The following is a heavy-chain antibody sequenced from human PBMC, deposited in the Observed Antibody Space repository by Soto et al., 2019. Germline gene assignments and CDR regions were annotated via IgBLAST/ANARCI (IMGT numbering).Heavy chain of an antibody. CDR3: ARDGYGVIAVAEKRDDY. CDR2: ISSSSSYI. V-gene: IGHV3-21*04. J-gene: IGHJ4*02. D-gene: IGHD6-19*01. Sequence: GGSLRLSCAASGFTFSSYGMNWVRQAPGKGLEWVSSISSSSSYIYYADSVKGRFTISRDNAKNSLYLQMNSLRADDTAVYYCARDGYGVIAVAEKRDDYWGQGTLVTVSS. CDR1: GFTFSSYG.